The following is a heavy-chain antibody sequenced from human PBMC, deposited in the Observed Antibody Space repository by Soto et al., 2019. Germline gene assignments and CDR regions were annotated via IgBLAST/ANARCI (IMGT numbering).Heavy chain of an antibody. CDR2: IFHSGST. Sequence: PSETLSLTCAVSGGSIRSNNRWSWVRQPPGKGLEWIGEIFHSGSTNYNPSLKTRVTISVDKSKNQFSLKLSSVTAADTAVYYCARVYSGRYSDYWGQGTLVTVSS. V-gene: IGHV4-4*02. D-gene: IGHD1-26*01. CDR1: GGSIRSNNR. J-gene: IGHJ4*02. CDR3: ARVYSGRYSDY.